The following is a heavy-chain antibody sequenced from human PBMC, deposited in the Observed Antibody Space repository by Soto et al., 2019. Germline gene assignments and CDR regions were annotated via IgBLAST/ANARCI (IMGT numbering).Heavy chain of an antibody. CDR1: GYTFTSYG. Sequence: QVQLVQSGAEVKKPGASVKVSCKASGYTFTSYGISWVRQAPGQGLEWMGWISAYNGNTNYAQKLQGRVTMTTDTSTSTAYMELRSLRSDDTAVYYCASDPTVTTRRKNWFDPWGQGTLVTVSS. CDR3: ASDPTVTTRRKNWFDP. V-gene: IGHV1-18*01. CDR2: ISAYNGNT. D-gene: IGHD4-17*01. J-gene: IGHJ5*02.